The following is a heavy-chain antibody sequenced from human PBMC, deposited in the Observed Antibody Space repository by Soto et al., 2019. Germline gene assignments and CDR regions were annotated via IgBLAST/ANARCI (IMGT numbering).Heavy chain of an antibody. CDR3: ASRDPGTSVDY. J-gene: IGHJ4*02. Sequence: QVQLQESGPGLVKPSGTLSLTCAVSGGSFTSNNWWTWFRQPPGQGLEWIGEIYRTGSPNYNPALKSRVTISLDKSENQSSLKVTSLPAADTAVYYCASRDPGTSVDYWGQGTLVTVSS. CDR2: IYRTGSP. CDR1: GGSFTSNNW. V-gene: IGHV4-4*02. D-gene: IGHD1-7*01.